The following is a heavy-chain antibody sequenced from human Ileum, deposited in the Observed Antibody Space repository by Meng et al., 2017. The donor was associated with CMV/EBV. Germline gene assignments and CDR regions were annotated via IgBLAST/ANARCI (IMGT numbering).Heavy chain of an antibody. D-gene: IGHD3-3*01. CDR1: GGSFSGYH. CDR3: ARASPQRRFLSY. V-gene: IGHV4-34*01. Sequence: QVQLQQGGAGLLKPSETLSLMCAVYGGSFSGYHWSWIRQPPGKGLEWIGEINHGGSSNYNPSLKSRVTISVDRSRNQVSLKLTSVTAADTAVYYCARASPQRRFLSYWGQGTLVTVSS. J-gene: IGHJ4*02. CDR2: INHGGSS.